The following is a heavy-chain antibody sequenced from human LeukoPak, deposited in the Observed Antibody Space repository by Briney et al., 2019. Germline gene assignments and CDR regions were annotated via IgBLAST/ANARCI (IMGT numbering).Heavy chain of an antibody. D-gene: IGHD3-9*01. J-gene: IGHJ4*02. V-gene: IGHV3-66*01. CDR1: GLSVSSNY. CDR3: ARSFYDILIGYYQYFDY. Sequence: PGGSLRLSCVASGLSVSSNYMSWVRQAPGKGLEWVSVIYRDGSSYYAESVKGRFTISRDNPKNTLYIQMISLRAEDTGVYYCARSFYDILIGYYQYFDYWGQGTLVTVSS. CDR2: IYRDGSS.